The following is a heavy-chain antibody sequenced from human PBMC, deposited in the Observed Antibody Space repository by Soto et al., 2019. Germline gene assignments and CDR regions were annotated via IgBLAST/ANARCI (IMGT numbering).Heavy chain of an antibody. Sequence: QVQLQESGPGLVKPSETLSLTCTVSGGSINNHYWSWIRQPPGKGLEWLGYVYYNGITNYNPSLMFRVTMSVDKSKTQLSLNLTSLTAADTAMYYCTRANWYAEYWGQGTLVTVSS. CDR3: TRANWYAEY. J-gene: IGHJ4*02. CDR1: GGSINNHY. D-gene: IGHD6-13*01. V-gene: IGHV4-59*11. CDR2: VYYNGIT.